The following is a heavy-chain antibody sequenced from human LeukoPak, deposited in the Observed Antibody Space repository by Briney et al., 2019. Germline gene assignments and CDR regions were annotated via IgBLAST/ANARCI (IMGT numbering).Heavy chain of an antibody. D-gene: IGHD2-21*01. J-gene: IGHJ4*02. CDR3: ARDRGGDQDF. V-gene: IGHV4-38-2*02. CDR2: IYHSGTT. CDR1: GSSISIGYY. Sequence: PSETLSLTCTVSGSSISIGYYWGWIRQPPGKGLEWIGGIYHSGTTYYNPSLNSRAAISIDTSKNQFSLKLSSVTAADTAVYYCARDRGGDQDFWGQGTLVTVSS.